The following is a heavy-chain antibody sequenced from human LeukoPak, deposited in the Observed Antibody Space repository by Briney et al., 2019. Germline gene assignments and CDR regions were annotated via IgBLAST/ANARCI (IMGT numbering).Heavy chain of an antibody. CDR1: GGTFSSYA. CDR2: IIPIFGTA. V-gene: IGHV1-69*01. CDR3: ASRAVAGKGRYFQH. D-gene: IGHD6-19*01. Sequence: SVKVSCKASGGTFSSYAISWVRQAPGQGLEWMGGIIPIFGTANYAQKFQGRVTITADESTSTAYVELSSLRSEDTAVYYCASRAVAGKGRYFQHWGQGTLVTVPS. J-gene: IGHJ1*01.